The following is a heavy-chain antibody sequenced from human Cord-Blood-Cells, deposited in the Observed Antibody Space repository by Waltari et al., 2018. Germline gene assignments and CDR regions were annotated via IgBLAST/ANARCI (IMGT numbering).Heavy chain of an antibody. CDR3: ARGGRIQRAFDI. D-gene: IGHD6-25*01. V-gene: IGHV3-53*01. CDR1: GFTVSSNY. CDR2: IYSVGST. Sequence: EVQLVESGGGLIQPGGSVRLSCAASGFTVSSNYMSWVRQAPGKGVEWVSVIYSVGSTYYADSVKGRLTISRDNSKNTLYLQMNSLRAEDTAVYYCARGGRIQRAFDIWGQGTMVTVSS. J-gene: IGHJ3*02.